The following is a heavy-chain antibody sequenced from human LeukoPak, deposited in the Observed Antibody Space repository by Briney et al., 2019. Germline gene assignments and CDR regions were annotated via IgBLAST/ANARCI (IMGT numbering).Heavy chain of an antibody. CDR1: GFTFSTYA. CDR2: ITDSGDGT. J-gene: IGHJ4*02. V-gene: IGHV3-23*01. CDR3: AKGLRGAYDY. Sequence: GGSLRLSCAASGFTFSTYAMAWVRQAPGKGLEWISSITDSGDGTYFADSVRGQFSISRDNSRNTLYLQLSSLRAEDTAVYYCAKGLRGAYDYWGQGTLVTVSS. D-gene: IGHD3-3*01.